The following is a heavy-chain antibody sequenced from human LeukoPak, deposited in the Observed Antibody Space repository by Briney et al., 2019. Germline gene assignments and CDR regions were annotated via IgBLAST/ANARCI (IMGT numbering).Heavy chain of an antibody. J-gene: IGHJ3*02. CDR2: FDPEDGET. D-gene: IGHD1-26*01. CDR1: GYTLTELS. V-gene: IGHV1-24*01. CDR3: ATSSGSYDAFDI. Sequence: VKVSCKVSGYTLTELSMHWVRQAPGKGLEWMGGFDPEDGETIYAQKFQGRVTMTEDTSTNTAYMELSSLRSEDTAVYYCATSSGSYDAFDIWGQGTMVTVSS.